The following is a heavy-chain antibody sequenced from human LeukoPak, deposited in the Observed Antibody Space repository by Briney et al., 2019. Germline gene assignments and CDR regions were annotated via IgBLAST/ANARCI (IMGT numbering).Heavy chain of an antibody. CDR1: GGSISSYY. CDR2: IYTSGST. J-gene: IGHJ4*02. CDR3: AREITMVRGVIINFDY. V-gene: IGHV4-4*07. Sequence: KPSETLSLTCTVSGGSISSYYWSWIRQPAGKGLEWIGRIYTSGSTNYNPSLKSRVTMSVDTSKNQFSLKLSSVTAADTAVYYCAREITMVRGVIINFDYWGQGTLVTFSS. D-gene: IGHD3-10*01.